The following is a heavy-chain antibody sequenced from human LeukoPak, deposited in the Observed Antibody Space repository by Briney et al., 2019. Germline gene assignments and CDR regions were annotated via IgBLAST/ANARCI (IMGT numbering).Heavy chain of an antibody. CDR3: ARSPSDSSSWYY. Sequence: ASVKVSCKASGYTFTGYYMHWVRQAPGQGLEWMGRINPNSGGTNYAQKFQGRVTMTRDTSTSTVYMELSSLRSEDTAVYYCARSPSDSSSWYYWGQGTLVTVSS. V-gene: IGHV1-2*06. J-gene: IGHJ4*02. CDR1: GYTFTGYY. D-gene: IGHD6-13*01. CDR2: INPNSGGT.